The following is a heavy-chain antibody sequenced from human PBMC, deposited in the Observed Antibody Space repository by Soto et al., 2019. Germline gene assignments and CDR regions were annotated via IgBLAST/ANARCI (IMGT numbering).Heavy chain of an antibody. D-gene: IGHD6-19*01. CDR3: AKAIGAVAGGEGAFDI. CDR2: ISGSGGST. Sequence: GGSLRLSCAASGFTFSSYAMSWVRQAPGKGLEWVSAISGSGGSTYYADSVKGRFTISRDNSKNTLYLQMNSLRAEDTAVYYCAKAIGAVAGGEGAFDIWGQGTMVTVSS. J-gene: IGHJ3*02. V-gene: IGHV3-23*01. CDR1: GFTFSSYA.